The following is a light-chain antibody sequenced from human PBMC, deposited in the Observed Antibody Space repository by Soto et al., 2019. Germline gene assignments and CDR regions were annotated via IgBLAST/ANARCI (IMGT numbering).Light chain of an antibody. CDR3: QQRSNWRST. CDR2: GAS. CDR1: QSVSSSY. V-gene: IGKV3D-20*02. J-gene: IGKJ4*01. Sequence: VLTQSPCTLSLSPGERATLSCRASQSVSSSYLAWYQQKPGQAPRLLIYGASSRATGIPDRFSGGGSGTDFTLTISNLEPEDIGVYFCQQRSNWRSTFGGGTKVDIK.